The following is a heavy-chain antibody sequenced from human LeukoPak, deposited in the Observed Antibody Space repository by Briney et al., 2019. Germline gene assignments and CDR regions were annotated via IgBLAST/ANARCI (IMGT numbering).Heavy chain of an antibody. Sequence: PSETLSLTCTVSGASISNYYWGWIRQTPEKGLEWMGHIHSSGGSSYYPSLKSRLTLSIDTSRNQLSLKLPSVTAADTAVYFCATLGSYHDFWGQGALVTVSS. CDR1: GASISNYY. V-gene: IGHV4-4*09. CDR3: ATLGSYHDF. D-gene: IGHD1-26*01. J-gene: IGHJ4*02. CDR2: IHSSGGS.